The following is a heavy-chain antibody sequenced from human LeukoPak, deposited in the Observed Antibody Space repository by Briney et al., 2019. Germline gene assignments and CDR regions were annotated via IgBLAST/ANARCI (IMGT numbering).Heavy chain of an antibody. J-gene: IGHJ4*02. V-gene: IGHV3-53*01. CDR1: GFTVTNNY. Sequence: GGSLRLSCAASGFTVTNNYMSWVRQAPGKGLECVSVIDSGGNTYYSDSVRGRFTISKDNSKNTLYLQMNSLRAEDTAVYYCARVGDGDYFDYWGQGTLVTVSS. D-gene: IGHD3-10*01. CDR3: ARVGDGDYFDY. CDR2: IDSGGNT.